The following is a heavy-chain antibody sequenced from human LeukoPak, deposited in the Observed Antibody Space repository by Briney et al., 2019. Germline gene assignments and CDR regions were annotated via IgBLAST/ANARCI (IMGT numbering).Heavy chain of an antibody. CDR3: AREPGGDHGSDY. J-gene: IGHJ4*02. V-gene: IGHV1-46*03. D-gene: IGHD3-16*01. CDR2: INPRGGST. CDR1: GFTFTSYF. Sequence: ASVKVSCKASGFTFTSYFMHWVRLAPGQGLEWMGIINPRGGSTTYAQKFQGRVTMTRDTSTSTVYMELTSLRSEDTAVYFCAREPGGDHGSDYWGQGTLVTVSS.